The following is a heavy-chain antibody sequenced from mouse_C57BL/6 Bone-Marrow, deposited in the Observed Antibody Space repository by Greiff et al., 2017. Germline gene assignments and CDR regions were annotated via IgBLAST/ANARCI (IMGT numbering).Heavy chain of an antibody. J-gene: IGHJ4*01. CDR3: TKKPSRGSRYYAMEY. D-gene: IGHD3-3*01. V-gene: IGHV14-4*01. Sequence: VQLQQSGAELVRPGASVKLSCTASGFNIKDDYMHWVKQRPEQGLEWIGWIDPENGDTEYASKFQGKATITADPSSNTAYLQLSRLTSEDTAVYYCTKKPSRGSRYYAMEYWGKGTSVTVSS. CDR2: IDPENGDT. CDR1: GFNIKDDY.